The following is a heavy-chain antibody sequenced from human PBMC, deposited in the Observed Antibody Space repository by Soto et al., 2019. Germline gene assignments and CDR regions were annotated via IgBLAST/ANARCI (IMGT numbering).Heavy chain of an antibody. CDR1: GYTFAGYY. Sequence: ASVKVSCKASGYTFAGYYMHWVRQAPGQGLEWMGWIIAYNGHTNYAQKLQGRVTMTTDTSTSTAYMELKSLRSDDTAVYFCARDRHYASGGTNWFDPWGPGTLVTVSS. CDR2: IIAYNGHT. V-gene: IGHV1-18*04. CDR3: ARDRHYASGGTNWFDP. D-gene: IGHD3-10*01. J-gene: IGHJ5*02.